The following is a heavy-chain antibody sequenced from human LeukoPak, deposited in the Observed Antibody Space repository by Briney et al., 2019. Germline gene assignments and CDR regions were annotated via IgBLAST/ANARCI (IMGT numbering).Heavy chain of an antibody. CDR3: VYGSGSYFKTRFDY. D-gene: IGHD3-10*01. Sequence: GGSLRLSCAASGFTFSSYAMSWVRQAPGKGLEWVSAISGSGGSTYYADSVKGRFTISRDNAKNSLYLQMNSLRAEDTALYYCVYGSGSYFKTRFDYWGQGTLVTVSS. CDR2: ISGSGGST. V-gene: IGHV3-23*01. J-gene: IGHJ4*02. CDR1: GFTFSSYA.